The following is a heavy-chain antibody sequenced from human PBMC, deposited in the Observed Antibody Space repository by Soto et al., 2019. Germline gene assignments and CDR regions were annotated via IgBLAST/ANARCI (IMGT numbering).Heavy chain of an antibody. CDR1: GGSISSGGYY. D-gene: IGHD4-17*01. CDR2: IYYSGST. V-gene: IGHV4-31*03. Sequence: SETLSLTCTVSGGSISSGGYYWSWIRQHPGKGLEWIGYIYYSGSTYYNPSLKSRVTISVDTSKNQFSLKLSSVTAADTAVYYCARGDHGDYCFDYWGQGTLVTVSS. J-gene: IGHJ4*02. CDR3: ARGDHGDYCFDY.